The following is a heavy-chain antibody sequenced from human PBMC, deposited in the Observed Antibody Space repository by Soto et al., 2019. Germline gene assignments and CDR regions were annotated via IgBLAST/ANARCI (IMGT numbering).Heavy chain of an antibody. CDR3: ARGYERFDY. Sequence: WETLSLTCSVFGDSIRSAHYFWGWIRQPPGKGLEWIGSINHSGGTIYDPSLKSRVNISVDTTKNQFSLKLSSVTAADSAVYYCARGYERFDYWGQGTLVTASS. J-gene: IGHJ4*02. CDR1: GDSIRSAHYF. V-gene: IGHV4-39*07. D-gene: IGHD5-12*01. CDR2: INHSGGT.